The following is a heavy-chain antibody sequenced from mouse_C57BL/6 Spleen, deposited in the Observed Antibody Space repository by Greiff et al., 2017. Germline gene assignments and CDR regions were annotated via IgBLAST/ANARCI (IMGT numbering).Heavy chain of an antibody. J-gene: IGHJ2*01. Sequence: EVLLVESGEGLVKPGGSLKLSCAASGFTFSSYAMSWVRQTPEKRLEWVAYISSGGGYIYYADTVKGRFTISRDNARNTLYLQMSSLKSEDTAMYYCTRDGNYYFGYWGKGTTLTASS. V-gene: IGHV5-9-1*02. CDR1: GFTFSSYA. CDR3: TRDGNYYFGY. D-gene: IGHD2-1*01. CDR2: ISSGGGYI.